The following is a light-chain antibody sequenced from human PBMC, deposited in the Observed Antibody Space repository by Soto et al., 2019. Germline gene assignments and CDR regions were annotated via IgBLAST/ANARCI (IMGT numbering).Light chain of an antibody. J-gene: IGKJ4*01. Sequence: DIVLTQSPDSLAVSLCERATINCRSSQSVLYNSNTNNYLAGFQQKPGQPPKLLIYWASTRESVVPERFSGSGSGTDFSLTIRRLHAEDVAIYPCHHYYRGLGLTFGGGTKVDIK. CDR1: QSVLYNSNTNNY. CDR3: HHYYRGLGLT. CDR2: WAS. V-gene: IGKV4-1*01.